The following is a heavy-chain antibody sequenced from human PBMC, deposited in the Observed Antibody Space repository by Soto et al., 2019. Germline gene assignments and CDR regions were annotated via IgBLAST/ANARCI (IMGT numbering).Heavy chain of an antibody. J-gene: IGHJ5*02. V-gene: IGHV3-7*05. CDR2: IKQDGSEK. Sequence: PGGSLRLSCAASGFTFSSYWMSWVRQAPGKGLEWVANIKQDGSEKYYVDSVKGRFTISRDNAKNSLYLQMNSLRAEDTALYYCARGRKTRADFWSLTSVGEANWFDPWGQGTLVTVSS. CDR1: GFTFSSYW. D-gene: IGHD3-3*01. CDR3: ARGRKTRADFWSLTSVGEANWFDP.